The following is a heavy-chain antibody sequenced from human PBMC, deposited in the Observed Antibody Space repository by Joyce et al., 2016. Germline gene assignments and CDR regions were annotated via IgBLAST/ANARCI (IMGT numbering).Heavy chain of an antibody. CDR2: INRDGSKK. CDR3: ARLRRWSGPSDC. V-gene: IGHV3-74*03. Sequence: EVQLVESGGGLVQPGGSLRLSCAASGFTFSSYWMYWVRKAPGKGVVWVSRINRDGSKKTYADSVKGRFTISRDNAKNTLYLQMNSLRAEDTAVYYCARLRRWSGPSDCWGQGTLVTVSS. J-gene: IGHJ4*02. CDR1: GFTFSSYW. D-gene: IGHD4-23*01.